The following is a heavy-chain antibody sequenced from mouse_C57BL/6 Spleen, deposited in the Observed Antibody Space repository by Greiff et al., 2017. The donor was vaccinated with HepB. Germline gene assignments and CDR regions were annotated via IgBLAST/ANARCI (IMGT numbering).Heavy chain of an antibody. V-gene: IGHV10-1*01. Sequence: EVKVVESGGGLVQPKGSLKLSCAASGFSFNTYAMNWVRQAPGKGLEWVARIRSKSNNYATYYADSVKDRFTISRDDSESMLYLQMNNLKTEDTAMYYCVSSYGSSHWGQGTLVTVSA. D-gene: IGHD1-1*01. CDR3: VSSYGSSH. J-gene: IGHJ3*01. CDR2: IRSKSNNYAT. CDR1: GFSFNTYA.